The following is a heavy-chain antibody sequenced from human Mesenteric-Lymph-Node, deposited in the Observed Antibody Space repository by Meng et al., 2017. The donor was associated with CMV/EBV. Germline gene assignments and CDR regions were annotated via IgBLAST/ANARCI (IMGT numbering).Heavy chain of an antibody. CDR3: ARGRKRITIFGVVIKARWKADNWFDP. D-gene: IGHD3-3*01. J-gene: IGHJ5*02. CDR1: GGTFSSYA. CDR2: MNPNSGNT. Sequence: ASVKVSCKASGGTFSSYAFTWVRQATGQGLEWMGWMNPNSGNTGYAQKFQGRVTITRNTSISTAYMELSSLRSEDTAVYYCARGRKRITIFGVVIKARWKADNWFDPWGQGTLVTVSS. V-gene: IGHV1-8*03.